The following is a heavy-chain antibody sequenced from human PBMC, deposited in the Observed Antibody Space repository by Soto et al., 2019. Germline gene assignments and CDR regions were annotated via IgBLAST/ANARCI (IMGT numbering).Heavy chain of an antibody. CDR1: GFTFSYG. CDR2: ISYDSSNK. J-gene: IGHJ4*02. Sequence: VQLLESGGGLIQPGGSLRLSCAASGFTFSYGIHWLRQAPGKGLEWVAYISYDSSNKFYGDSVKGRFTISRDNSKNTQFLQMNSLRAEDTAVYYCAKLVIGYCSGNTCDDYWGQGTLVAV. D-gene: IGHD2-15*01. CDR3: AKLVIGYCSGNTCDDY. V-gene: IGHV3-30*18.